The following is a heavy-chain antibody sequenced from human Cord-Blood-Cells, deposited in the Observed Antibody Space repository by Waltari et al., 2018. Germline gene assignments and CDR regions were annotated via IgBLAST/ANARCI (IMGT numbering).Heavy chain of an antibody. CDR3: ARDSYSSSSGFYYYYYYGMDV. Sequence: RQAPGKGLEWVANIKQDGSEKYYVDSVKGRFTISRDNAKNSLYLQMNSLRAEDTAVYYCARDSYSSSSGFYYYYYYGMDVWGQGTTVTVSS. V-gene: IGHV3-7*01. J-gene: IGHJ6*02. CDR2: IKQDGSEK. D-gene: IGHD6-6*01.